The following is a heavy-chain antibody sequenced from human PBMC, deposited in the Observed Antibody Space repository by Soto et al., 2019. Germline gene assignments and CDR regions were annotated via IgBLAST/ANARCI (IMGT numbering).Heavy chain of an antibody. D-gene: IGHD3-3*01. V-gene: IGHV3-23*01. CDR3: AKLPGTIFGVSRSY. CDR2: ISDSGAST. Sequence: EVQVLESGGGLVQPGGSLRLSCAASGFTFSNYAMNWVRQGPGKGLEWVSRISDSGASTYYAVSVKGRFTISRDNSKNTLYLQMNSLRAEDTAIYYCAKLPGTIFGVSRSYWGQGTLVTVAS. CDR1: GFTFSNYA. J-gene: IGHJ4*02.